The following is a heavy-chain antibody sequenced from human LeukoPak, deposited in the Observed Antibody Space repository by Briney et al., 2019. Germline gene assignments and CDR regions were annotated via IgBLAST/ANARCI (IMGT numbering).Heavy chain of an antibody. CDR3: ARATTVTTMNV. V-gene: IGHV4-59*01. CDR1: GGSISSYY. D-gene: IGHD4-17*01. CDR2: SYHNDST. Sequence: PSETLSLTCTVSGGSISSYYWSWIRKPPGKGLEWICFSYHNDSTNYNPSLKSRVTISVDTSKNQLSLKLNSVTAADTAVYYCARATTVTTMNVWGQGTMVTVSS. J-gene: IGHJ3*01.